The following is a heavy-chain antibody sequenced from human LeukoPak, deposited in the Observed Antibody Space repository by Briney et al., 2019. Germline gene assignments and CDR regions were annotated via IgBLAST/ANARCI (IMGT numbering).Heavy chain of an antibody. J-gene: IGHJ4*02. CDR1: GASISSYY. CDR2: IYYSGSI. Sequence: SETLSPICTVSGASISSYYWSWIRQPPGKGLEWIGDIYYSGSIKYNPSLKSRVTMSVDTSKNQFSLKLSSVTAADTAIYYCARENPSGYYNRPIDYWGQGTLVTVSS. CDR3: ARENPSGYYNRPIDY. D-gene: IGHD3-22*01. V-gene: IGHV4-59*01.